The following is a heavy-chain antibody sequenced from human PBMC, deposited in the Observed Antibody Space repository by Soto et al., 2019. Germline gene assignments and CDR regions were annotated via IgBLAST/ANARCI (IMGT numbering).Heavy chain of an antibody. D-gene: IGHD3-3*01. J-gene: IGHJ4*02. CDR2: ISGSGGST. CDR3: AKYRRFLEWFPDYFDY. CDR1: GFTFSSYA. V-gene: IGHV3-23*01. Sequence: PGGSLRLSCAASGFTFSSYAMSWVRQAPGKGLEWVSAISGSGGSTYYADSVKGRFTISRDNSKNTLYLQMNSLRAEDTAVYYCAKYRRFLEWFPDYFDYWGQGTLVTVSS.